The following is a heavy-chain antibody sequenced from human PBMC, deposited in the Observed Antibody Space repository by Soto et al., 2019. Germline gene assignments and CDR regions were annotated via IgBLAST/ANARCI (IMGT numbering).Heavy chain of an antibody. J-gene: IGHJ4*02. CDR3: ARDPSYDSSGYQRPGNYFDY. CDR2: ISYDGSNK. Sequence: GGSLRLSCAASGFTFSYYGMHWVRQAPGKGLEWVAVISYDGSNKYYADSVKGRFTISRDNSKNTLYLQMNSLGVEDTAVYYCARDPSYDSSGYQRPGNYFDYWGQGTLVTVSS. V-gene: IGHV3-30*03. CDR1: GFTFSYYG. D-gene: IGHD3-22*01.